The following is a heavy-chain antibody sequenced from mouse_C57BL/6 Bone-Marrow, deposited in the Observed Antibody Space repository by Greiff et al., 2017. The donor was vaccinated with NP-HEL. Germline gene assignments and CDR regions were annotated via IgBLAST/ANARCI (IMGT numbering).Heavy chain of an antibody. J-gene: IGHJ1*03. CDR1: EYEFPSHD. Sequence: EVQRVESGGGLVQPGASLKLSCESNEYEFPSHDMSWVRKTPEKRLELVAAINSDGGSTYYPDTMERRFIISRDKTKKTLYLQMSSLRSEDTAVYYCARSGAYWYFDDWGTGTTVTVSS. CDR2: INSDGGST. D-gene: IGHD3-1*01. V-gene: IGHV5-2*01. CDR3: ARSGAYWYFDD.